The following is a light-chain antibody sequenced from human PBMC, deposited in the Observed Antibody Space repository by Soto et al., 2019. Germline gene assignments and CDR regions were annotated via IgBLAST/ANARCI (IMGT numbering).Light chain of an antibody. J-gene: IGLJ1*01. CDR3: CSYAGSYTFYV. CDR1: SSLVGGYNY. CDR2: DVS. V-gene: IGLV2-11*01. Sequence: QSVLTQPRSVSGSPGPSVTITCTGTSSLVGGYNYVSWYQQHPGKAPKLMIYDVSKRPSGVPDRFSGSKSGNTASLTISGLQAEDEADYYCCSYAGSYTFYVFGTGTKVTVL.